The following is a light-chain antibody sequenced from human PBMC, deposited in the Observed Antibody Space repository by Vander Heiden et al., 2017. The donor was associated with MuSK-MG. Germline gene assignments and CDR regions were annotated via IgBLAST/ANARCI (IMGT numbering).Light chain of an antibody. CDR2: AAS. V-gene: IGKV1-8*01. Sequence: AILLTHTPPSFSASTGDRGTITCRAIQGISSYLAWYQQTPGKAPKLLIFAASTLQSGVPSRFSGSGSGPDFTLPITCLQSEDCASYSCQQYYSYPLPLGGGTKVEIK. J-gene: IGKJ4*02. CDR3: QQYYSYPLP. CDR1: QGISSY.